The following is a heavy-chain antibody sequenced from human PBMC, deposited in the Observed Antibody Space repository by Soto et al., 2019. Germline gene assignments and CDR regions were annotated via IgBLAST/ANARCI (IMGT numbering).Heavy chain of an antibody. CDR3: ARMKYYDFWSGEGPTYGMDV. V-gene: IGHV4-39*01. D-gene: IGHD3-3*01. J-gene: IGHJ6*02. CDR2: IYYSGST. CDR1: GGSISSSSYY. Sequence: SXTLSLTCTVSGGSISSSSYYWGWILQRPGKGLEWIGSIYYSGSTYYNPSLKSRVTISVDTSKNQFSLKLSSVTAADTAVYYCARMKYYDFWSGEGPTYGMDVWGQGTTVTVSS.